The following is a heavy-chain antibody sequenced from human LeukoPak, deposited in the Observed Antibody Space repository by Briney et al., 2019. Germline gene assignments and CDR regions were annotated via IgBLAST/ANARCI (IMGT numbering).Heavy chain of an antibody. V-gene: IGHV1-46*01. CDR1: GYMFSSYY. CDR2: INPGGGST. J-gene: IGHJ4*02. Sequence: ASVKVSCKASGYMFSSYYMHWVRQAPGQGLEWMGMINPGGGSTTYAQKFQDRVTMTRDTSTSTVYMELSSLRSEDTAVYYCAREPAMTYYFDYWGQGSLVTVSA. CDR3: AREPAMTYYFDY. D-gene: IGHD5-18*01.